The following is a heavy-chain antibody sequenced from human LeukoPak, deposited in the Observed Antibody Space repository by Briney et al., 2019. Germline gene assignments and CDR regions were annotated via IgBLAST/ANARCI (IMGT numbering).Heavy chain of an antibody. J-gene: IGHJ6*02. D-gene: IGHD5-18*01. CDR1: GYTLTELS. Sequence: ASVKVSCKVSGYTLTELSMHWVRQAPGQGLEWMGIINPSGGSTSYAQKFQGRVTMTRDTSTSTVYMELSSLRSEDTAVYYCAREWIQLWTYYYYGMDVWGQGTTVTVSS. CDR2: INPSGGST. V-gene: IGHV1-46*01. CDR3: AREWIQLWTYYYYGMDV.